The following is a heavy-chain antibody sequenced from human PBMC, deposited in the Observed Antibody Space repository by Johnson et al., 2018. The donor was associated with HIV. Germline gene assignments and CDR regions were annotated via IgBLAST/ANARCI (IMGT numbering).Heavy chain of an antibody. CDR3: ARERASSAFDI. J-gene: IGHJ3*02. CDR2: IKQDGSEK. V-gene: IGHV3-7*01. CDR1: GFTLGDYA. Sequence: VQLVESGGGLVQPGRSLRLSCTASGFTLGDYAVSWVRQAPGKGLEWVANIKQDGSEKYYVDSVKGRFTISRDNAKNSLYLQMNSLRAEDTAVYYCARERASSAFDIWGQGTMVTVSS.